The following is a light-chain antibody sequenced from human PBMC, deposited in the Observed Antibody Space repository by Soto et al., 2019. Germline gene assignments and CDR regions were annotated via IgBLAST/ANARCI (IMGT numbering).Light chain of an antibody. Sequence: EIVMTQSPATLSLSPGERATLSCRASQSVSSDLAWYQQKPGQGPRLLIFGASTRAAGIPARFSGSGSGTEFTLTISSLQSEDFAVYHCQQYNNWPTWTFGQGIKV. J-gene: IGKJ1*01. V-gene: IGKV3-15*01. CDR2: GAS. CDR1: QSVSSD. CDR3: QQYNNWPTWT.